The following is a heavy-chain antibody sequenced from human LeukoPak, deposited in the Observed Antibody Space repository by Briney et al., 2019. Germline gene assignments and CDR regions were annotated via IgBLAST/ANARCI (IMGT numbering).Heavy chain of an antibody. D-gene: IGHD6-19*01. CDR3: ASSVAGKNAFDI. CDR2: ISSSSSYI. Sequence: GGSLRLSCAASGFTFSSYSMDWVRQAPGKGLEWVSSISSSSSYIYYADSVKGRFTISRDNAKNSLYLQMNSLRAEDTAVYYCASSVAGKNAFDIWGQGTMVTVSS. J-gene: IGHJ3*02. CDR1: GFTFSSYS. V-gene: IGHV3-21*01.